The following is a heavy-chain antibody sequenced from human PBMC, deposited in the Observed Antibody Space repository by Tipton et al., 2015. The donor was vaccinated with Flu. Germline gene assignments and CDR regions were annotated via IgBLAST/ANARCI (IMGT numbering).Heavy chain of an antibody. CDR2: ISYSGST. CDR3: ASLRRGSGSRSLDAFDI. CDR1: GGSISSSSYY. V-gene: IGHV4-39*07. J-gene: IGHJ3*02. Sequence: TLSLTCTVSGGSISSSSYYWGWIRQPPGKGLEWIGSISYSGSTYYNPSLKSRVTISVDTSKNQFSLKLSSVTAADTAVYYCASLRRGSGSRSLDAFDIWGQGTMVTVSS. D-gene: IGHD3-10*01.